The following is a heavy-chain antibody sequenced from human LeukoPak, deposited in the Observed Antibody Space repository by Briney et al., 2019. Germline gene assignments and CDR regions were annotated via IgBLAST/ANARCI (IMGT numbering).Heavy chain of an antibody. D-gene: IGHD5-24*01. Sequence: PGGSLRLSCAASGFTFSSYSMNWVRQAPGKGLEWVSSISSSSSYIYYADSVKGRFTISRDNAKNSLYLQMNSLRAEDTAVYYCAREMATNTFQIDYWGQGTLVTVSS. CDR1: GFTFSSYS. J-gene: IGHJ4*02. V-gene: IGHV3-21*01. CDR3: AREMATNTFQIDY. CDR2: ISSSSSYI.